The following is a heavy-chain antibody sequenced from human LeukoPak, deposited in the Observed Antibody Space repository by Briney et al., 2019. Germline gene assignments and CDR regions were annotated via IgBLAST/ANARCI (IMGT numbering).Heavy chain of an antibody. CDR3: AKDMEYSYGWGGGYFDF. V-gene: IGHV3-30*18. CDR2: MSYDGSKK. D-gene: IGHD5-18*01. Sequence: GRSLRLSCAASGFTFNSYGMHWVRQAPGKGLEWVAVMSYDGSKKYYADSVKDRFTISRDNTKNTMYLQMNSLRAEDTAVYYCAKDMEYSYGWGGGYFDFWGQGTLVTVSS. CDR1: GFTFNSYG. J-gene: IGHJ4*02.